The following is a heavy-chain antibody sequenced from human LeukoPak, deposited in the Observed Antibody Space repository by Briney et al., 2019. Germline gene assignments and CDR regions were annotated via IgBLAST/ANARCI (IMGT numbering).Heavy chain of an antibody. Sequence: SETLSLTCTVSGGSISSGDYYWSWIRQPPGKGLEWIGYIYYSGSTYYNPSLKSRVTISVDTSKNQFSLKLSSVTAADTAVYYCARALKLTTYYYDSSGYRGGWFDPWGQGTLVTVSS. CDR2: IYYSGST. CDR3: ARALKLTTYYYDSSGYRGGWFDP. D-gene: IGHD3-22*01. J-gene: IGHJ5*02. CDR1: GGSISSGDYY. V-gene: IGHV4-30-4*01.